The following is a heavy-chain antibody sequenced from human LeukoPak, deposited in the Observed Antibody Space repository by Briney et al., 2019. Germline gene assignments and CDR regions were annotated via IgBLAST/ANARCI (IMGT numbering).Heavy chain of an antibody. Sequence: GGSLRLSCAASGFTFSSHAMTWVRQAPGKGLEWGSSISGSGGSTFYAASVKGRFTISRDNSKNTLYLQMNSLRAEDTAVYYCAKLGISDGIDYWGQGTLVTVSS. D-gene: IGHD1-14*01. CDR2: ISGSGGST. J-gene: IGHJ4*02. CDR3: AKLGISDGIDY. CDR1: GFTFSSHA. V-gene: IGHV3-23*01.